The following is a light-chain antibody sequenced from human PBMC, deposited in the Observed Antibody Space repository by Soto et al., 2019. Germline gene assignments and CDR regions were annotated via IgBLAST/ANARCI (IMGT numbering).Light chain of an antibody. J-gene: IGLJ3*02. CDR1: SNDVGGYNY. CDR2: EVT. CDR3: ASYTTTSTVL. Sequence: QSALTQPASVSGSPGQSLTISCTGTSNDVGGYNYVSWYQQHPGKVPKLIVYEVTKRPSGISNRFSGSKSGNTASLTISGLRAEDEADYYCASYTTTSTVLFGGGTKVTVL. V-gene: IGLV2-14*03.